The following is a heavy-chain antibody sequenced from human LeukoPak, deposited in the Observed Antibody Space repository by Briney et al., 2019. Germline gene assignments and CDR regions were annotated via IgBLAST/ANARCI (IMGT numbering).Heavy chain of an antibody. J-gene: IGHJ5*02. D-gene: IGHD5-18*01. V-gene: IGHV1-46*01. CDR2: INPSGGST. CDR1: GYTFTSYY. CDR3: ARDLGYSYGMTYNWFDP. Sequence: ASVKVSCKASGYTFTSYYMHWVRQAPGQGLEWMGIINPSGGSTSYAQKFQGRVTMTRDMSTSTVYMELSSLRSEDTAVYYCARDLGYSYGMTYNWFDPWGQGTLVTVSS.